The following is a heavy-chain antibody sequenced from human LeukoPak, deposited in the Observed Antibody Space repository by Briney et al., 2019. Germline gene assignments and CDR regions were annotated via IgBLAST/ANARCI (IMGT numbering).Heavy chain of an antibody. J-gene: IGHJ4*02. Sequence: GESLKISCRAFGYSFSTYWIGWVRQMPGKGLEWMGVIYPGDSDTIYSPSFQGQVTMSADKSITTAYLQWSSLKASDTAMYYCARGGYSGYEFDCWGQGTLVTVSS. CDR2: IYPGDSDT. D-gene: IGHD5-12*01. CDR3: ARGGYSGYEFDC. V-gene: IGHV5-51*01. CDR1: GYSFSTYW.